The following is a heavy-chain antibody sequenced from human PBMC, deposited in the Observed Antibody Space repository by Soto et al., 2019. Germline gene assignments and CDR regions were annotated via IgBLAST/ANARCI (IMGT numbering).Heavy chain of an antibody. CDR2: INSDGSST. Sequence: GGSLRLSCAASGFTFSSYWMHWVRQAPGKGLVWVSRINSDGSSTSYADSVKGRFTISRDNAKNTLYLQMNSLRAEDTAVYYCGRGRDTAMVTGYWFDPWGQGTLVTVSS. CDR3: GRGRDTAMVTGYWFDP. V-gene: IGHV3-74*01. D-gene: IGHD5-18*01. J-gene: IGHJ5*02. CDR1: GFTFSSYW.